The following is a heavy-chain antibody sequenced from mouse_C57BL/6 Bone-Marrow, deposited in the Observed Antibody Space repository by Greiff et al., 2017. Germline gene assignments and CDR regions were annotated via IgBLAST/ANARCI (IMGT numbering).Heavy chain of an antibody. CDR1: GYTFTDYY. V-gene: IGHV1-76*01. CDR2: IYPGSGNT. CDR3: ARGVTTGVEV. Sequence: QVQLQQSGAELVRPGASVKLSCKASGYTFTDYYINWVKQRPGQGLEWIARIYPGSGNTYYNEKFKGKATLTAEKSSSTAYMQLSSLTSEDSAVYCCARGVTTGVEVWGTGTTVTVSS. D-gene: IGHD1-1*01. J-gene: IGHJ1*03.